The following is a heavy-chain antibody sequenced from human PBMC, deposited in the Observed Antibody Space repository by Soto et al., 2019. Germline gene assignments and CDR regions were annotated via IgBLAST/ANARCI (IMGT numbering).Heavy chain of an antibody. CDR1: GGSISSGDYS. Sequence: SETLSLTCTVSGGSISSGDYSWSWICQPPGKGLEWIGYIYYSGSTYYNPSLKSRVTISVDTSKNQFSLKLSSVTAADTAVYYCARDTKLGYGDNEYYIDYWGQGTLVTVS. J-gene: IGHJ4*02. CDR3: ARDTKLGYGDNEYYIDY. V-gene: IGHV4-30-4*01. D-gene: IGHD4-17*01. CDR2: IYYSGST.